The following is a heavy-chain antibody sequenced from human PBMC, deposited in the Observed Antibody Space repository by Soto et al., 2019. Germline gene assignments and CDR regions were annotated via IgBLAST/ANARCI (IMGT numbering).Heavy chain of an antibody. CDR1: GGSISSGDYY. CDR2: IYDSGST. Sequence: QVQLQESGPGLVKPSQTLSLTCTVSGGSISSGDYYWSWIRQPPGKGLEWIGYIYDSGSTYYNSSRKSRVNITLDTSKNQFSLKLTSVTAAATAVYYCARDNGVGPWGQGTLVTVSS. D-gene: IGHD2-8*01. CDR3: ARDNGVGP. V-gene: IGHV4-30-4*01. J-gene: IGHJ5*02.